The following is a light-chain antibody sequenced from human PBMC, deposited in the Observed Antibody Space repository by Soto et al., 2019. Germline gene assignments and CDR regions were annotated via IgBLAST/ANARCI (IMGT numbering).Light chain of an antibody. J-gene: IGKJ2*01. CDR2: GAS. CDR1: DRIGSW. Sequence: DVEMTQTPSSVSASVGDRATITCRARDRIGSWLAWYQQKPGKAPKLLIYGASNLQGGVPSRFSGSGSEPELALTVCSLQPGDFGRYHCQRACSLPHAFGEGTEVEI. CDR3: QRACSLPHA. V-gene: IGKV1-12*01.